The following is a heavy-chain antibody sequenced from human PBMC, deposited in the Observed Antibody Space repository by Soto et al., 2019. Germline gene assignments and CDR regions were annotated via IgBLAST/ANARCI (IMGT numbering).Heavy chain of an antibody. J-gene: IGHJ6*03. Sequence: PGESLKISCKGSGYSFTSYWIGWVRQMPGKGLEWMGIIYPGDSDTRYSPSFQGQVTISADKSISTAYLQWSSLKASDTAMYYCARTLLSSYYYYYYMDVWGKGTTVTVSS. V-gene: IGHV5-51*01. CDR2: IYPGDSDT. CDR1: GYSFTSYW. D-gene: IGHD3-10*01. CDR3: ARTLLSSYYYYYYMDV.